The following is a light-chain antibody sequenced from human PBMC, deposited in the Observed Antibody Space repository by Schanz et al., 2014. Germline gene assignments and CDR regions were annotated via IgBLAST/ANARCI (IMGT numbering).Light chain of an antibody. CDR3: QQYDSSLTWT. V-gene: IGKV3-20*01. Sequence: EIVLTQSPATLSLSPGERATLSCRASQSVTTRYLAWHQQKPGQAPRLLIYGASSRANGIPDRLSGSGSGTDFTLTISRLEPEDFAVYYCQQYDSSLTWTFGQGTKLEI. CDR1: QSVTTRY. J-gene: IGKJ1*01. CDR2: GAS.